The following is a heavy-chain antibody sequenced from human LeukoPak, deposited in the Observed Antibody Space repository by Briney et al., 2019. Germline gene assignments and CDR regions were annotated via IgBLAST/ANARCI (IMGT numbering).Heavy chain of an antibody. Sequence: GGSLRLSCAASGFTFSSYSMNWVRQAPGKGLEWVSSITSSNNYIYYGDSVKGRFTISRDDAKNSLFLQMNSLRAEDTATYYCARGEFGDYYYFYMDVWGKGATVTVSS. D-gene: IGHD2/OR15-2a*01. CDR3: ARGEFGDYYYFYMDV. J-gene: IGHJ6*03. V-gene: IGHV3-21*01. CDR1: GFTFSSYS. CDR2: ITSSNNYI.